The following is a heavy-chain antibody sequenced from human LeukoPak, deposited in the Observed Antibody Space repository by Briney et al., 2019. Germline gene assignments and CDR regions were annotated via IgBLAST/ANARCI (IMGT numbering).Heavy chain of an antibody. Sequence: SQTLSLTCTVSGGSISSGGYYWSWIRQHPGKGLEWIGYIYYSGSTYYNPSLKSRVTISADTSKNQFSLKLSSVTAADTAVYYCAREPLQGKSRSFDYWGQGTLVTVSS. V-gene: IGHV4-31*03. CDR1: GGSISSGGYY. CDR2: IYYSGST. CDR3: AREPLQGKSRSFDY. D-gene: IGHD4-11*01. J-gene: IGHJ4*02.